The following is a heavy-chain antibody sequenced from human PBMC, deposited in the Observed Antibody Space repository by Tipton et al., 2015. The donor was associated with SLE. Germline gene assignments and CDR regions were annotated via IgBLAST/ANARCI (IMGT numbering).Heavy chain of an antibody. CDR1: TLIFSSHP. J-gene: IGHJ4*02. V-gene: IGHV3-48*01. CDR2: TRAETGDT. D-gene: IGHD2-8*02. Sequence: GSLRLSCVASTLIFSSHPMNWIRQAPGRGLEWISNTRAETGDTYYADSVKGRFTVSRDNAKNSLSLQMDNLRVEDTAIYYCVRDLYWAFDSWGQGTLVTVSS. CDR3: VRDLYWAFDS.